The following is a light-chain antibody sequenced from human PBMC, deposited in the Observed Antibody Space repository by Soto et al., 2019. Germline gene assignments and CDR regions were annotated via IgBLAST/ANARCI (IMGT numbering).Light chain of an antibody. J-gene: IGKJ4*01. CDR2: GAS. CDR1: QSVISSY. Sequence: EIVLTHSPGTLSLSPRERATLSCRASQSVISSYLSWYQQKPGQAPRLLIYGASSRATGIPDRFSGSGSGTDFTLTISRLEPEDFAVYYCQQYGSPRFGGGTKVDNK. V-gene: IGKV3-20*01. CDR3: QQYGSPR.